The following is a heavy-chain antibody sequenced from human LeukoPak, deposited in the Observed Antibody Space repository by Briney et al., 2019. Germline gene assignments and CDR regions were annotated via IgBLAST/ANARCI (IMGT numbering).Heavy chain of an antibody. Sequence: SETLSLTCAVYGGSFSGYYWSWIRQPPVKGLEWIGYIYYSGSTNYNPSLKSRVTISVDTSKNQFSLKLSSVTAADTAVYYCARDPQRGDYGDYDAFDIWGQGTMVTVSS. D-gene: IGHD4-17*01. CDR3: ARDPQRGDYGDYDAFDI. CDR2: IYYSGST. CDR1: GGSFSGYY. V-gene: IGHV4-59*01. J-gene: IGHJ3*02.